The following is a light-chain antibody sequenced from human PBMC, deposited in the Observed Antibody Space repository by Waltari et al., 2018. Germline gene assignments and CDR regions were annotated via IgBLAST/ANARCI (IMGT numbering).Light chain of an antibody. Sequence: DIQMTQSPSSLSASVGDRVTITCRASQSISSYLNWYQQKPGKVPKLLIYAASSLQSGVPSRFSGSGSGTYFNLTISSLQPEDFATYYCQQSYSTPITFGQGTRLEIK. CDR1: QSISSY. V-gene: IGKV1-39*01. J-gene: IGKJ5*01. CDR2: AAS. CDR3: QQSYSTPIT.